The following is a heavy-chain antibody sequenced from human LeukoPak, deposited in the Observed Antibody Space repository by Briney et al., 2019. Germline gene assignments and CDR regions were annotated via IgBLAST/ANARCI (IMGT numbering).Heavy chain of an antibody. CDR3: ATNQDFRFDY. Sequence: PGGSLRLSCAASGFTFSTYWMSWVRQAPGKGLAWVANIKQDGSEQHYVGSVEGRFTISRDNVDNSLYLQMNSLRAEDTAVYYCATNQDFRFDYWGQGILVTVSS. J-gene: IGHJ4*02. CDR1: GFTFSTYW. V-gene: IGHV3-7*05. D-gene: IGHD3-3*01. CDR2: IKQDGSEQ.